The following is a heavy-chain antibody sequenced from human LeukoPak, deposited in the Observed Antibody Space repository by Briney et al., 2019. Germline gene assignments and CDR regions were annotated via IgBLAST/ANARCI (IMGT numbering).Heavy chain of an antibody. CDR2: ISYDGSNK. Sequence: PGRSLRLSCAAPGCTFSNYAMHRVRQAPGKGLEWVAVISYDGSNKYYTDSVKGRFTISRDNSKNTLYLQMNTLRAEDTAVYYCARGAKERWLQFLDYWGQGTLVTVSS. CDR3: ARGAKERWLQFLDY. V-gene: IGHV3-30-3*01. CDR1: GCTFSNYA. D-gene: IGHD5-24*01. J-gene: IGHJ4*02.